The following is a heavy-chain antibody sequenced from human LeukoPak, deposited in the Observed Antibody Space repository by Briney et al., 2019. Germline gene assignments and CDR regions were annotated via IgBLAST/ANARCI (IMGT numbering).Heavy chain of an antibody. Sequence: PGGSLRPSCAASGFTFSSYAMHWVRQAPGKGLEWVAVISYDGSNKYYADSVKGRFTISRDNSKNTLYLQMNSLRAEDTAVYYCARDRGSYYVWYYFDYWGQGTLVTVSS. D-gene: IGHD1-26*01. J-gene: IGHJ4*02. CDR1: GFTFSSYA. CDR2: ISYDGSNK. V-gene: IGHV3-30-3*01. CDR3: ARDRGSYYVWYYFDY.